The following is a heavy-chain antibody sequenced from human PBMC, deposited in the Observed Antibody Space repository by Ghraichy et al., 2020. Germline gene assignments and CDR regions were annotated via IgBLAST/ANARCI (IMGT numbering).Heavy chain of an antibody. CDR1: GGTFSSYA. CDR3: ARARWDYYDSSGYSPYCYCMDV. D-gene: IGHD3-22*01. CDR2: IIPIFGTA. J-gene: IGHJ6*02. V-gene: IGHV1-69*13. Sequence: SVKVSCKASGGTFSSYAISWVRQAPGQGLEWMGGIIPIFGTANYAQKFQGRVTITADESTSTAYMELSRLRSEDTAVYYCARARWDYYDSSGYSPYCYCMDVWGQGTTVTVSS.